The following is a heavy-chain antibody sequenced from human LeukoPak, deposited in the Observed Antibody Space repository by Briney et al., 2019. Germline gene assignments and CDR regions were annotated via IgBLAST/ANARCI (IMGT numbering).Heavy chain of an antibody. CDR3: AKEKGFLEWLLSYFDY. CDR2: IYSGGST. D-gene: IGHD3-3*01. V-gene: IGHV3-53*01. CDR1: GFTVSSNY. J-gene: IGHJ4*02. Sequence: PGGSLRLSCAASGFTVSSNYMSWVRQAPGKGLEWVSVIYSGGSTYYADSVEGRFTISRDNSKNTLYLQMNSLRAEDTAVYYCAKEKGFLEWLLSYFDYWGQGTLVTVSS.